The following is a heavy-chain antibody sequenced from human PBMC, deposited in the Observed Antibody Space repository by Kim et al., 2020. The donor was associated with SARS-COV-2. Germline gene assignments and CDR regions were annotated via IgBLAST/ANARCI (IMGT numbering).Heavy chain of an antibody. Sequence: SETLSLTCAVYGGSFSGYYWSWIRQPPGKGLEWIGEINHSGSTNYNPSLKSRVTVSVDTSKNQFSLKLSSVTAADTAVYYCATAVQTRGYSYGYWGRRDYSGMDGWGQGTTVTVSS. V-gene: IGHV4-34*01. J-gene: IGHJ6*02. CDR1: GGSFSGYY. D-gene: IGHD5-18*01. CDR2: INHSGST. CDR3: ATAVQTRGYSYGYWGRRDYSGMDG.